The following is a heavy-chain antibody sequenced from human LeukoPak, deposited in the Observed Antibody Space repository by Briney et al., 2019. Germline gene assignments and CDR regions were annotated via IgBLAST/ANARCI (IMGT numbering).Heavy chain of an antibody. V-gene: IGHV3-30*04. CDR2: ISYDGSNK. CDR1: GFTFSSYA. D-gene: IGHD6-19*01. CDR3: ARDNPGGLADY. J-gene: IGHJ4*02. Sequence: GGSLRLSCAASGFTFSSYAMHWVRQAPGKGLEWVAVISYDGSNKYYADSVKGRFTISRDNSKNTLYLQMNSLRAEDTAVYYCARDNPGGLADYWGQGTLVTVSS.